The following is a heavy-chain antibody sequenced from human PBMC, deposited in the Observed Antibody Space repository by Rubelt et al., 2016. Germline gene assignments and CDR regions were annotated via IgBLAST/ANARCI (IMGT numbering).Heavy chain of an antibody. V-gene: IGHV3-23*01. CDR3: AKARPGSTGWLNWFDP. D-gene: IGHD6-19*01. J-gene: IGHJ5*02. CDR2: ISASGGTT. CDR1: GFTFSSYA. Sequence: EVQLLESGGGLVQPGGSLSLSCAASGFTFSSYAMTWVRQAPGKGLEWVSAISASGGTTYYADSVRGRFTISRDNSKNTLYLQVTSLRAEDTAVYYCAKARPGSTGWLNWFDPWGQGTLVTVSS.